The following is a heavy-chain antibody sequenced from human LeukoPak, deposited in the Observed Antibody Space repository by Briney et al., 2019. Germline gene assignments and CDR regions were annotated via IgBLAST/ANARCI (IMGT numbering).Heavy chain of an antibody. J-gene: IGHJ6*03. D-gene: IGHD3-3*01. Sequence: GGSLRLSCAASGFTFSSYAMSWVRQAPGKGLEWVSAISGSGGSTYYADSVKGRFTISRDNSKNTLYLQMNSLRAEDTAVYYCAKDGYYDFWSGYRDYYYYMGVWGKGTTVTVSS. CDR2: ISGSGGST. CDR1: GFTFSSYA. V-gene: IGHV3-23*01. CDR3: AKDGYYDFWSGYRDYYYYMGV.